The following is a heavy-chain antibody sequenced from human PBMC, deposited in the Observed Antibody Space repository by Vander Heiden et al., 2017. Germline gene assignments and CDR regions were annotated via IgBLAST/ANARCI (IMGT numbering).Heavy chain of an antibody. CDR3: ARGDTFDY. CDR2: IYSDGNT. J-gene: IGHJ4*02. V-gene: IGHV3-53*01. D-gene: IGHD2-21*02. CDR1: GFTISSNY. Sequence: EVQLVESGGGLIQPGGSLRLPCAASGFTISSNYMSWVRQAPGKGLEWVSVIYSDGNTYYTDSVRGRFTISRDNSKNTLYLQMNSLRAEDTAVYYCARGDTFDYWGQGTLVTVSS.